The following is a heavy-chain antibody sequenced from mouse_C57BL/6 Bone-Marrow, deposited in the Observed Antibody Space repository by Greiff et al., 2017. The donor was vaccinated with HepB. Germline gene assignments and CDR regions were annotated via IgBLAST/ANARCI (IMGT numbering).Heavy chain of an antibody. CDR1: GYTFTSYW. J-gene: IGHJ4*01. D-gene: IGHD1-1*01. CDR3: ARVLTTVVAYPYYYAMDY. Sequence: QVQLKQPGAELVMPGASVKLSCKASGYTFTSYWMHWVKQRPGQGLEWIGEIDPSDSYTNYNQKFKGKSTLTVDKSSSTAYMELRSLTSEDTAVYYCARVLTTVVAYPYYYAMDYWGQGTSVTVSS. V-gene: IGHV1-69*01. CDR2: IDPSDSYT.